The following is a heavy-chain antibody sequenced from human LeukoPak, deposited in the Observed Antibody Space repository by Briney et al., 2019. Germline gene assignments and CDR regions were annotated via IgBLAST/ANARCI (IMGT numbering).Heavy chain of an antibody. CDR1: GYTFTGYY. J-gene: IGHJ4*02. V-gene: IGHV1-8*02. CDR2: MNPNGGDT. D-gene: IGHD3-22*01. Sequence: GASVKVSCKASGYTFTGYYMHWVRQATGQGLEWMGWMNPNGGDTAYAQKFQGRVAMTRDTSISTAYMELSSLRSEDTAVYYCARGLGDYYDTSDFYYAVPAHWGQGTLVTVSS. CDR3: ARGLGDYYDTSDFYYAVPAH.